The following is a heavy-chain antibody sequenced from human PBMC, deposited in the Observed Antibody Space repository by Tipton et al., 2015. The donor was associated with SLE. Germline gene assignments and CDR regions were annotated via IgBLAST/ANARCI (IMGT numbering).Heavy chain of an antibody. D-gene: IGHD4-23*01. Sequence: RSLRLSCAASGLTFSGYCMQWVRQAPGKGLVWVAVIWYDGSNKYYADSVKGRFTISRDNSKNTLYLQMNSLRAEDTAVYYCASQLPNLDAFDIWGQGTMVTVSS. CDR3: ASQLPNLDAFDI. CDR1: GLTFSGYC. J-gene: IGHJ3*02. CDR2: IWYDGSNK. V-gene: IGHV3-33*08.